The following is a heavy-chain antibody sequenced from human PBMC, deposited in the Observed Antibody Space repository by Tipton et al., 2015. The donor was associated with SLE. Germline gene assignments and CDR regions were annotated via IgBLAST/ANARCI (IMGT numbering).Heavy chain of an antibody. CDR1: GGSFSGYY. D-gene: IGHD3-10*01. CDR3: ARRRADAFDI. V-gene: IGHV4-34*01. Sequence: TLSLTCAVYGGSFSGYYWSWIRQPPGKGLEWIGEINPSGSTNYNPSLKSRVTISVDTSKNQFSLKLSSVTAADTAVYYCARRRADAFDIWGQGTMVTVSS. J-gene: IGHJ3*02. CDR2: INPSGST.